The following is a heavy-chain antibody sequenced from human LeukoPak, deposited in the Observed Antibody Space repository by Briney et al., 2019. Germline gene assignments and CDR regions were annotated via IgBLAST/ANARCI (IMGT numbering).Heavy chain of an antibody. J-gene: IGHJ4*02. D-gene: IGHD4/OR15-4a*01. V-gene: IGHV3-21*04. CDR1: EFTFSSYS. Sequence: PGGSLRLSCAASEFTFSSYSMIWVRQAPGKGLEWVSSISSSSNICYADSVKGRFAVSRDNAKNEMYLQMNSLRAEDTAVYYCAKESDPDYREDYFDYWGQGTLVTVSS. CDR2: ISSSSNI. CDR3: AKESDPDYREDYFDY.